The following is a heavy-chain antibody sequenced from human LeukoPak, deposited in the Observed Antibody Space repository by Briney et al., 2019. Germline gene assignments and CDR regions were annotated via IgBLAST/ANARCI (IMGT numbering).Heavy chain of an antibody. V-gene: IGHV1-46*01. D-gene: IGHD3-3*01. CDR2: INPSGGST. J-gene: IGHJ4*02. CDR3: ARDDTIFGVTGDYFDY. Sequence: ASVKVSCKASGYTFTSYYTHWVRQAPGQGLEWMGIINPSGGSTSYAQKFQGRVTMTRDMSTSTVYMELSSLRSEDTAVYYCARDDTIFGVTGDYFDYWGQGTLVTVSS. CDR1: GYTFTSYY.